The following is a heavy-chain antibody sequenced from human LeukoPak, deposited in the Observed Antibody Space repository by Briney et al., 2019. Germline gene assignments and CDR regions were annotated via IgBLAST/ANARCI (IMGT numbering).Heavy chain of an antibody. J-gene: IGHJ4*02. CDR2: ISAYNGNT. V-gene: IGHV1-18*01. Sequence: GASVKLSCKASGYTFTSYGISWVRQAPGQGLEWMGWISAYNGNTNYAQKLQGRVTMTTDTFTSTAYMELRSLRFDDTAVYYCAREGPGTGVDYWGQGTLVTVSS. D-gene: IGHD1-26*01. CDR3: AREGPGTGVDY. CDR1: GYTFTSYG.